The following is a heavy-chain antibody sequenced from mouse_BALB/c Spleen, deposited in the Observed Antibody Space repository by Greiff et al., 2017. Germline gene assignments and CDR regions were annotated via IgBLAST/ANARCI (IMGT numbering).Heavy chain of an antibody. V-gene: IGHV14-3*02. CDR3: ARWAATDYAMDY. Sequence: EVKLMESGAELVKPGASVKLSCTASGFNIKDTYMHWVKQRPEQGLEWIGRIDPANGNTKYDPKFQGKATITADTSSNTAYLQLSSLTSEDTAVYYCARWAATDYAMDYWGQGTSVTVSS. J-gene: IGHJ4*01. CDR2: IDPANGNT. D-gene: IGHD1-2*01. CDR1: GFNIKDTY.